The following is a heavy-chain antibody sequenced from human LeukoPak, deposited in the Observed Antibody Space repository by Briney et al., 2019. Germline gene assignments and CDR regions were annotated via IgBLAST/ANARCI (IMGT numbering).Heavy chain of an antibody. Sequence: PSETLSLTCAVYGGSFSGYYWSWIRQPPGKGLEWIGEINHSGSTNYNPSLKSRVTISVDTSKNQFSLKLSSVTAADTAVYYCARGAVLYSSSWYRSQYFQHWGQGTLVTVSS. J-gene: IGHJ1*01. CDR1: GGSFSGYY. D-gene: IGHD6-13*01. CDR3: ARGAVLYSSSWYRSQYFQH. CDR2: INHSGST. V-gene: IGHV4-34*01.